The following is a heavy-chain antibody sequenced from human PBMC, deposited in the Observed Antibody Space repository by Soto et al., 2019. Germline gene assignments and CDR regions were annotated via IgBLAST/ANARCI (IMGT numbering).Heavy chain of an antibody. Sequence: VQLVQSGAEVKKPGSSVKVSCKASGGTFSSYAISWVRQAPGQGLEWMGGIIPIFGTANYAQKFQGRVTITADESTSTAYMELSSLRSEDTAVYYCARDRSRRTTLAVFIYYYGMDVWGQGTTVTVSS. CDR2: IIPIFGTA. V-gene: IGHV1-69*01. J-gene: IGHJ6*02. D-gene: IGHD1-7*01. CDR1: GGTFSSYA. CDR3: ARDRSRRTTLAVFIYYYGMDV.